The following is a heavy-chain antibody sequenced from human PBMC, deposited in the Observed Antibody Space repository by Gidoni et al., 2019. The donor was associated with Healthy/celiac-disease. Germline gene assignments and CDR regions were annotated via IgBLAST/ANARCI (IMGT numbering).Heavy chain of an antibody. CDR2: IIHILGTA. D-gene: IGHD6-19*01. Sequence: QVQLVQSGAEVKKPGSSVKVSCKASGGTFSSYAISRVRQAPGQGLEWMGGIIHILGTANYAQKFQGRVTITADQSTSTAYMELSSLRSEDTAVYYCARGTGYSSGWYSSPAIGFDPWGQGTLVTVSS. CDR3: ARGTGYSSGWYSSPAIGFDP. J-gene: IGHJ5*02. V-gene: IGHV1-69*01. CDR1: GGTFSSYA.